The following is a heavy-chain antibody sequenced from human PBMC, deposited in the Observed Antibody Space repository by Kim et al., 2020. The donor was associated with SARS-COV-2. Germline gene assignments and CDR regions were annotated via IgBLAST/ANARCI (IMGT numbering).Heavy chain of an antibody. D-gene: IGHD6-13*01. J-gene: IGHJ5*02. CDR3: AREVDIAAAGSIPGWFDP. V-gene: IGHV4-59*13. CDR2: IYYSGST. Sequence: SETLSLTCTVSGGSISSYYWSWIRQPPGKGLEWIGYIYYSGSTNYNPSLKSRVTISVDTSKNQFSLKLSSVTAADTAVYYCAREVDIAAAGSIPGWFDPWGQGTLVTVSS. CDR1: GGSISSYY.